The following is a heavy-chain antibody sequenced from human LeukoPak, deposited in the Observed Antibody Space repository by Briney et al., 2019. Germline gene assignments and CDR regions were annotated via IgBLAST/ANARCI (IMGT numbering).Heavy chain of an antibody. CDR1: GGSFSGYY. CDR2: INHSGST. CDR3: ARDSGTYGNAFDI. Sequence: PSETLSLTCAVYGGSFSGYYWSWIRQPPGKGLEWIGEINHSGSTNYNPSLKSRVTISVDTSKNQFSLKLSSVTAADTAVYYCARDSGTYGNAFDIWGQGTMVTVSS. D-gene: IGHD1-26*01. J-gene: IGHJ3*02. V-gene: IGHV4-34*01.